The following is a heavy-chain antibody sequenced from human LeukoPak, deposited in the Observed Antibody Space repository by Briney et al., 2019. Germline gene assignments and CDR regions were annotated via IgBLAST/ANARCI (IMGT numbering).Heavy chain of an antibody. Sequence: PSETLSLTCTVPGGSISSYYWSWIRQPPGKGLEWIGYIYYSGSTNYNPSLKSRVTISVDTSKNQFSLKLSSVTAADTAVYYCARYVVVTAYFDHWGQGTLVTVSS. CDR1: GGSISSYY. D-gene: IGHD2-21*02. CDR2: IYYSGST. J-gene: IGHJ4*02. CDR3: ARYVVVTAYFDH. V-gene: IGHV4-59*01.